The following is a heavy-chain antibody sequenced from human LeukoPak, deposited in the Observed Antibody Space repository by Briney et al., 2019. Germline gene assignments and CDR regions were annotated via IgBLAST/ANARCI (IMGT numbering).Heavy chain of an antibody. Sequence: GGSLRLSCAASGFTFSSYAMHWVRQAPGKGLEWAAVISYDGSNKYYADSVKGRFTISRDNSKNTLYLQMNSLRAEDTAVYYCARGRITGIREAFDIWGQGTMVTVSS. J-gene: IGHJ3*02. V-gene: IGHV3-30-3*01. CDR3: ARGRITGIREAFDI. D-gene: IGHD1-20*01. CDR2: ISYDGSNK. CDR1: GFTFSSYA.